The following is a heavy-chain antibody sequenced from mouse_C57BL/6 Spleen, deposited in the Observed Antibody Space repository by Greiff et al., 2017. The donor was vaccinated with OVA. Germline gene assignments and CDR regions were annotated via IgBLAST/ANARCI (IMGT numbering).Heavy chain of an antibody. V-gene: IGHV1-15*01. CDR1: GYTFTDYE. D-gene: IGHD2-5*01. J-gene: IGHJ4*01. CDR2: IDPETGGT. Sequence: QVQLKQSGAELVRPGASVTLSCKASGYTFTDYEMHWVKQTPVHGLEWIGAIDPETGGTAYNQKFKGKAILTADKSSSTAYMELRSLTSEDSAVYDCTSYYSNYYAMDYWGQGTSVTVSS. CDR3: TSYYSNYYAMDY.